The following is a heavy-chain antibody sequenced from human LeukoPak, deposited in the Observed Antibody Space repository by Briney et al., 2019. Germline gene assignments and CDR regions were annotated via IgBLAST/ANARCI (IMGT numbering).Heavy chain of an antibody. V-gene: IGHV4-30-4*08. CDR3: ARVDYYDSSGYPKLTFDY. CDR2: IYYSGST. J-gene: IGHJ4*02. D-gene: IGHD3-22*01. CDR1: GGSISSGGYY. Sequence: PSETLSLTCTVSGGSISSGGYYWSWIRQHPGKGLEWIGYIYYSGSTYYNPSLKSRVTISVDTSKNQFSLKLSSVTAADTAVYYCARVDYYDSSGYPKLTFDYWGQGTLVTVSS.